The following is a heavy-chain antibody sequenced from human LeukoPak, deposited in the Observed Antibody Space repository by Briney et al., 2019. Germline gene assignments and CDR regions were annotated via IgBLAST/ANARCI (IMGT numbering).Heavy chain of an antibody. Sequence: GGSLRLSCAASGFTFSSYAMHWVRQAPGKGLEWVAVISYDGSNEYYADSVKGRFTISRDNSKNTLYLQMNSLRAEDTAVYYCARDLGDRPEYYFDHWGQGTLVTVSS. D-gene: IGHD2-21*01. CDR1: GFTFSSYA. CDR3: ARDLGDRPEYYFDH. J-gene: IGHJ4*02. CDR2: ISYDGSNE. V-gene: IGHV3-30-3*01.